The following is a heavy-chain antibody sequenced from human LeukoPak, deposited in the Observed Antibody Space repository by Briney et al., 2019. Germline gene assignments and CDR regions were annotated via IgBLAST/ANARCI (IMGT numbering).Heavy chain of an antibody. CDR3: ARDMRGGRDGYSYYFDY. V-gene: IGHV1-69*05. CDR2: IIPIFGTA. CDR1: GGTFSSYA. Sequence: SVKVSCKASGGTFSSYAISWVRQAPGQGLEWMGGIIPIFGTANYAQKFQGRVTITTDESTSTAYMELSSLRSEDTAVYYCARDMRGGRDGYSYYFDYWGQGTLVTVSS. D-gene: IGHD5-24*01. J-gene: IGHJ4*02.